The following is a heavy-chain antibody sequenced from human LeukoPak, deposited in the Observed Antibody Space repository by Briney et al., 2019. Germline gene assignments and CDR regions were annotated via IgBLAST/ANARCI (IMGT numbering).Heavy chain of an antibody. CDR1: GGTFSIYA. V-gene: IGHV1-69*13. CDR2: IIPIFGTA. D-gene: IGHD1-26*01. Sequence: ASVKVSCKASGGTFSIYAISWVRQAPGQGLEWMGGIIPIFGTANYAQKFQGRVTITADESTSTAYMELSSLRSEDTAVYYCARGSAGSYFEYFDYWGQGTLVTVSS. J-gene: IGHJ4*02. CDR3: ARGSAGSYFEYFDY.